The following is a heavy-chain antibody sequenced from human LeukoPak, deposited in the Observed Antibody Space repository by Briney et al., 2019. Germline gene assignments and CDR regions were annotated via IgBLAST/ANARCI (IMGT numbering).Heavy chain of an antibody. D-gene: IGHD2-8*01. CDR1: GFTVNSNY. J-gene: IGHJ1*01. CDR2: IYSGGST. Sequence: GGSLRLSCAASGFTVNSNYMSWVRQAPGKGPEWVSVIYSGGSTYYADSVKGRFTISRDNSKNTLYLQMNSLRAEDTAVYYCASMYFSQYLQHWGQGTLVTVSS. CDR3: ASMYFSQYLQH. V-gene: IGHV3-53*01.